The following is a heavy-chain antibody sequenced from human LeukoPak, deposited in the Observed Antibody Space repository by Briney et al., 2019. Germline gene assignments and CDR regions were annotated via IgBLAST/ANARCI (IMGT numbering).Heavy chain of an antibody. V-gene: IGHV3-30-3*01. D-gene: IGHD3-16*01. Sequence: GGSLRLSCAASGLTFSSYAMHWVRQAPGKGLEWVAVISYDGGNKYYADSVKGRFTISRDNSKNTLYLQMNSLRAEDTAVYYCARGTTTAGGENDYWGQGTLVTVSS. CDR1: GLTFSSYA. CDR3: ARGTTTAGGENDY. CDR2: ISYDGGNK. J-gene: IGHJ4*02.